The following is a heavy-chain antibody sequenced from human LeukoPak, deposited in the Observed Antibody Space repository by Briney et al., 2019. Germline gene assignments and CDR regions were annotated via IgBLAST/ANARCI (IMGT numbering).Heavy chain of an antibody. CDR1: DGSISSYY. D-gene: IGHD5/OR15-5a*01. CDR3: AQQAGFSVWYFDL. CDR2: IHASGST. J-gene: IGHJ2*01. Sequence: SDTLSLTCTVSDGSISSYYWSWIRQPPGKGLEWIAYIHASGSTTSNPSLRSRVTMSVDTSKNQFSLRLSSVTAADTAVYYCAQQAGFSVWYFDLWGRGTLVTVSS. V-gene: IGHV4-4*08.